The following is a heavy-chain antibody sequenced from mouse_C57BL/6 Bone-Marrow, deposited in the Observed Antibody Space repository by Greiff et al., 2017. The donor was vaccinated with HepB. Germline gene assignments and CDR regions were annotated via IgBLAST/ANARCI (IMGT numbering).Heavy chain of an antibody. J-gene: IGHJ3*01. CDR2: IDPENGDT. CDR1: GFNIKDDY. Sequence: EVKLQQSGAELVRPGASVKLSCTASGFNIKDDYMHWVKQRPEQGLEWIGWIDPENGDTEYASKFQGKATITADKSSNTAYLQLSSLTSEDTAVYYCTFFYYGNPGWFAYWGQGTLVTVSA. V-gene: IGHV14-4*01. D-gene: IGHD2-1*01. CDR3: TFFYYGNPGWFAY.